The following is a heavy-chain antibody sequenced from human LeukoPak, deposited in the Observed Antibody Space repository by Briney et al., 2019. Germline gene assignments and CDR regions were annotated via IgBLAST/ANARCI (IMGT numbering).Heavy chain of an antibody. Sequence: PSETLSLTCAVYGGSFSGYYWSWIRQPPGKGLEWIGEINHSGSTNYNPSLKSRVTISVDTSKNQFSLKLSSVTAADTAVYYCAREARPRGLDYWGQGTLVTVSS. CDR1: GGSFSGYY. D-gene: IGHD6-6*01. CDR2: INHSGST. V-gene: IGHV4-34*01. CDR3: AREARPRGLDY. J-gene: IGHJ4*02.